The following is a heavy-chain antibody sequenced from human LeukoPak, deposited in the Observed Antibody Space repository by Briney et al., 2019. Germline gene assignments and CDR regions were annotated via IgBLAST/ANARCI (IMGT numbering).Heavy chain of an antibody. Sequence: GGSLRLSCAASGFTFSSYGMHWVRQAPGKGLEWVAVISYDGSNKYYADSVKGRFTISRDNSKNTLYLQMNSLRAEDTAVYYCAKDQKYYYDSSGYWGVFDYWGQGTLVTVSP. CDR2: ISYDGSNK. V-gene: IGHV3-30*18. CDR3: AKDQKYYYDSSGYWGVFDY. J-gene: IGHJ4*02. CDR1: GFTFSSYG. D-gene: IGHD3-22*01.